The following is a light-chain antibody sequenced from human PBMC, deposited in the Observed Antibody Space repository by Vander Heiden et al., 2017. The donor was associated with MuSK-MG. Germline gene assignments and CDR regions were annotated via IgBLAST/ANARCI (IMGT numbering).Light chain of an antibody. CDR2: TAS. J-gene: IGKJ5*01. CDR3: QQTNSFPIT. V-gene: IGKV1-12*01. Sequence: DIQMTQSPSSVSASVGDRVVITCRASRGIANWLAWYQQKPGKAPRLLISTASTLQTGVPSRFSGSGSGTDFTPTINDLQPDDFATYFCQQTNSFPITFGQGTRLEIK. CDR1: RGIANW.